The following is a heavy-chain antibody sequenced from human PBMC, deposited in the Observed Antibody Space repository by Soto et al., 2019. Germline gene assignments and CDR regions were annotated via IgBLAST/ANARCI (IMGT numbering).Heavy chain of an antibody. CDR1: GYTFTGYY. Sequence: ASVKVSCKASGYTFTGYYMHWVRQPPGQGLEWMGWIDPNSGGTNYAQKFQGRVTMTRDTSISTAYMELSRLRSDDTAVYYCARSRQLVVNYYYGMDVWGQGTTVTVSS. CDR3: ARSRQLVVNYYYGMDV. J-gene: IGHJ6*02. D-gene: IGHD6-6*01. V-gene: IGHV1-2*02. CDR2: IDPNSGGT.